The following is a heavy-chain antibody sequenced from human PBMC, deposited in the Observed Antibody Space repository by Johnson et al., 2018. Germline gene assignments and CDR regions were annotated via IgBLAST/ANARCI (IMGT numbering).Heavy chain of an antibody. CDR3: ARPYYDYVGGSYRYRSIYYYYMDV. CDR2: ISDSGRII. Sequence: QVQLVQSGGGLVKPGGYLRLSCAASGFTFSDYYMSWIRQAPGKGLEWISYISDSGRIIYHADSVKGRFTISRDNAKNSLYLQMNSLRAEDTAVYYCARPYYDYVGGSYRYRSIYYYYMDVWGKGTTVTVS. D-gene: IGHD3-16*02. V-gene: IGHV3-11*04. J-gene: IGHJ6*03. CDR1: GFTFSDYY.